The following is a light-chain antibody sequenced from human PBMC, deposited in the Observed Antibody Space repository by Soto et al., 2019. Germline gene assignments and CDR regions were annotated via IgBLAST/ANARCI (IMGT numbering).Light chain of an antibody. CDR1: SGLSSYT. J-gene: IGLJ2*01. V-gene: IGLV4-69*01. CDR2: VNSDGSH. CDR3: QTWDTGIQV. Sequence: QPVLTQSPSASASLGASVKLTCTLSSGLSSYTIAWHQQQPEKGPRYLMNVNSDGSHSKGDGIPDRFSGSSSGAERYLTISSLQSEDEADYYCQTWDTGIQVFGGGTQLTVL.